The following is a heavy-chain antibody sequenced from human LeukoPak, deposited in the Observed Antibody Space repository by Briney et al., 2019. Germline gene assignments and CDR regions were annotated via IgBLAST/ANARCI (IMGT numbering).Heavy chain of an antibody. CDR2: INTDGSST. CDR1: GFTFSSYW. Sequence: GRSLRLSCAASGFTFSSYWMHWVRQAPGKGLVWVSRINTDGSSTSYADSVKGRFTISRDNAKNTLYLQMNSLRAEDRAVYYCAREGRSGSRNNWFDLWGQGTLVTVSS. CDR3: AREGRSGSRNNWFDL. J-gene: IGHJ5*02. D-gene: IGHD1-26*01. V-gene: IGHV3-74*01.